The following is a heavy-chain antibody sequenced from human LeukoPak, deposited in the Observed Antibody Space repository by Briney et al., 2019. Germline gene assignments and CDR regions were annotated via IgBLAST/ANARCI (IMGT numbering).Heavy chain of an antibody. D-gene: IGHD2-2*01. Sequence: ASVKVSFTASGYTFTVYYMHWVRQAPGQGLEWMGWINPNSGGTNYAQKFQGRVTMTRDTSISTAYMELSRLRSDDTAVCYCARGYCSSTSCPLDVWGKGTTVTVSS. V-gene: IGHV1-2*02. CDR1: GYTFTVYY. J-gene: IGHJ6*04. CDR2: INPNSGGT. CDR3: ARGYCSSTSCPLDV.